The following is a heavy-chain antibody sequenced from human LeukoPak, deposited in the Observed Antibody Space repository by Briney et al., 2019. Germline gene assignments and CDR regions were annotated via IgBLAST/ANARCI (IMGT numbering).Heavy chain of an antibody. D-gene: IGHD3-16*02. Sequence: SETLSLTCTVSGYSISNGYYWGWIRQAPGKGMEWIGNIYHSDSPYYTPSLKSRVTISVETSKNQFSLKLSSVTAADTAVYYCARLIMYDYVWGSYRHFDYWGQGTLVTVSS. CDR1: GYSISNGYY. CDR2: IYHSDSP. V-gene: IGHV4-38-2*02. CDR3: ARLIMYDYVWGSYRHFDY. J-gene: IGHJ4*02.